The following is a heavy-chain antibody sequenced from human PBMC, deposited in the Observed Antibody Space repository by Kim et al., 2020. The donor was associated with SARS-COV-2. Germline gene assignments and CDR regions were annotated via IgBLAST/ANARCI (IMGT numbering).Heavy chain of an antibody. D-gene: IGHD2-8*01. V-gene: IGHV4-39*02. CDR3: ARDTASTVLVGMDV. Sequence: SETLSLTCSVSGDSITTSSYYWGWIRQSPGKGLEWIGSIYYSGNTYYNPSLESRVTISMDTSKNLYSLIVRSVTAADSAVYYCARDTASTVLVGMDVWGQGTTVIVSS. J-gene: IGHJ6*02. CDR1: GDSITTSSYY. CDR2: IYYSGNT.